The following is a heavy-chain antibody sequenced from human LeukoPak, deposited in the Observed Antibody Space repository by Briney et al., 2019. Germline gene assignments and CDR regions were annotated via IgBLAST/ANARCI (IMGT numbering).Heavy chain of an antibody. J-gene: IGHJ4*02. CDR3: GRDPLGGDY. CDR2: IWNDGSKK. D-gene: IGHD3-16*01. V-gene: IGHV3-33*08. Sequence: GGSLRLACAASGFSFSTFGMHWARRAPGKGLEWVAVIWNDGSKKFYAESVKGRFTISRDNSQNTLYLQMNRLRAEDTAVYYCGRDPLGGDYWGQGTLVTVSS. CDR1: GFSFSTFG.